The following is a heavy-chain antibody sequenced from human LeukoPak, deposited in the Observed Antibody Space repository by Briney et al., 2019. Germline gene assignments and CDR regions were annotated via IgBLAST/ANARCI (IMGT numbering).Heavy chain of an antibody. V-gene: IGHV3-48*03. CDR2: ISSSGSTI. Sequence: GGSLRLSCAASGFTFSSYEMNWVRQAPGKGLEWVSYISSSGSTIYYADSVKGRFTISRDNAKNSLYLQMNSLRAEDTAVYYCARTPEDSSDYYGDAFDIWGQGTMVTVSS. CDR1: GFTFSSYE. D-gene: IGHD3-22*01. J-gene: IGHJ3*02. CDR3: ARTPEDSSDYYGDAFDI.